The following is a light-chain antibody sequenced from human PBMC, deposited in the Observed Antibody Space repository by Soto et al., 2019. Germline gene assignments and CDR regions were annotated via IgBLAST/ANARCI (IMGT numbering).Light chain of an antibody. CDR2: YDD. V-gene: IGLV1-36*01. Sequence: QSVLTQPPSVSEAPRQRVTISCSGSRSNIGNNAVSWYQQLPGKAPKLLIYYDDLLPSGVSDRFSGSKSGTSASLAISGLQSEDEADYYCAAWDDSLNVRVFGGGTKLTVL. CDR1: RSNIGNNA. J-gene: IGLJ2*01. CDR3: AAWDDSLNVRV.